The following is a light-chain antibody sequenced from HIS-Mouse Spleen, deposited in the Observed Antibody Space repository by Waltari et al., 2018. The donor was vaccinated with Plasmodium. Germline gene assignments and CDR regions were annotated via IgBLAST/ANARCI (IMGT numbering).Light chain of an antibody. Sequence: QSALTQPRPVSGSPGQSVTISCTGTSSDVGGYNYLSWYQQPPGKAPKLMIYDVSKRPSGVPDRFSGSKSGNTASLTISGLQAEDEADYYCCSYAGSYTWVFGGGTKLTVL. J-gene: IGLJ2*01. CDR1: SSDVGGYNY. CDR2: DVS. V-gene: IGLV2-11*01. CDR3: CSYAGSYTWV.